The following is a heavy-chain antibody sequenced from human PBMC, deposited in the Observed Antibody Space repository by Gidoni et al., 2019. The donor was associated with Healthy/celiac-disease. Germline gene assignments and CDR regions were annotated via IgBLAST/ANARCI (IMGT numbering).Heavy chain of an antibody. V-gene: IGHV1-46*01. CDR1: GYTFTSYY. D-gene: IGHD3-3*01. CDR3: ARGSYDFWSGIVVGMDV. Sequence: QVQLVQSGAEVKKPGASVKVSCKASGYTFTSYYMHWVRQAPGQGLEWMGIINPSGGSTSYAQKFQGRVTMTRDTSTSTVYMELSSLRSEDTAVYYCARGSYDFWSGIVVGMDVWGQGTTVTVSS. CDR2: INPSGGST. J-gene: IGHJ6*02.